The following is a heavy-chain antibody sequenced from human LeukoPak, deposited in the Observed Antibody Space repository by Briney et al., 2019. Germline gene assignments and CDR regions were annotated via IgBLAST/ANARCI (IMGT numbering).Heavy chain of an antibody. CDR2: ISSSGFTK. Sequence: GGSLRLSCAASGFTFSSYEMNWARQAPGKGLEWVSYISSSGFTKYYADSVKGRFTISRDNAKNSLYLQMNSLRAEDTAVYYCARDTAYDYVWGSYRSFDYWGQGTLVTVSS. V-gene: IGHV3-48*03. J-gene: IGHJ4*02. CDR1: GFTFSSYE. D-gene: IGHD3-16*02. CDR3: ARDTAYDYVWGSYRSFDY.